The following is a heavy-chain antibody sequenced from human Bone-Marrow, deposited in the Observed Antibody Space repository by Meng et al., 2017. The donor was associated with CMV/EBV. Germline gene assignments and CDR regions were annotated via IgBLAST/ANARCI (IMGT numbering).Heavy chain of an antibody. CDR1: EFTFNNSW. J-gene: IGHJ6*02. V-gene: IGHV3-15*01. Sequence: GESLKISCAASEFTFNNSWMSWVRQAPGKGLEWVGRINSKTDGGTTDYAAPVKGRFTISRDDSKNTLYLKLNSLKTEAIAVYYCSISTIFWHCYHGMDVWGQGTTVTVSS. CDR3: SISTIFWHCYHGMDV. CDR2: INSKTDGGTT. D-gene: IGHD3-9*01.